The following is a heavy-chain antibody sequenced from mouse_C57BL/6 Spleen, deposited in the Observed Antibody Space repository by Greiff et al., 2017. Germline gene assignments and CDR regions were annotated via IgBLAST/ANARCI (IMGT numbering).Heavy chain of an antibody. Sequence: VQLQQPGAELVMPGASVKLSCKASGYTFTSYWMHWVKQRPGQGLEWIGEIDPSASYTNYNQKFKGKSTLTVDKSSSTAYMQLSSLTSEDSAVYYCESEMRGGGDSSGYDYAMDYWGQGTSVTVSS. V-gene: IGHV1-69*01. CDR1: GYTFTSYW. CDR3: ESEMRGGGDSSGYDYAMDY. D-gene: IGHD3-2*02. CDR2: IDPSASYT. J-gene: IGHJ4*01.